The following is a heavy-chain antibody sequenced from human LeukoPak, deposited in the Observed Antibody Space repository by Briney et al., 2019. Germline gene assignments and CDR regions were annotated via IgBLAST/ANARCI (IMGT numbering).Heavy chain of an antibody. D-gene: IGHD3-3*01. CDR1: GGSISSSSYY. CDR3: ARPRVVRFLEWPQYYFDY. J-gene: IGHJ4*02. Sequence: SETLSLTCTVSGGSISSSSYYWGWIRQPPGKGLEWIGSIYYSGSTYYNPSLKSRVTISVDTSKNQFSLKLSSVTAADTAVYYCARPRVVRFLEWPQYYFDYWGQGTLVTVSS. V-gene: IGHV4-39*01. CDR2: IYYSGST.